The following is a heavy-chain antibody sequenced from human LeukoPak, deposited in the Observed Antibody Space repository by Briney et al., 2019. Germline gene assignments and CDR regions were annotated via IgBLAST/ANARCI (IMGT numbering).Heavy chain of an antibody. CDR2: ISGSGGST. Sequence: GGSLRHSCAASGFTFSSYAMSWVRQAPGKGLEWVSAISGSGGSTYYADSVKGRFTISRDNSKNTLYLQMNSLRAEDTAVYYCAKSLLHYYDSSGPDYWGQGTLVTVSS. D-gene: IGHD3-22*01. V-gene: IGHV3-23*01. CDR1: GFTFSSYA. J-gene: IGHJ4*02. CDR3: AKSLLHYYDSSGPDY.